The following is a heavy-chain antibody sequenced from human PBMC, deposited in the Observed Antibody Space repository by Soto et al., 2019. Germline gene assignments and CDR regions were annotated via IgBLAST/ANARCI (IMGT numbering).Heavy chain of an antibody. J-gene: IGHJ4*02. CDR1: GGTFSSYA. Sequence: GGSVKVSCKASGGTFSSYAISWVRQAPGQGLEWMGGIIPIFGTANYAQKFQGRVTITADKSTSTAYMELSSLRSEDTAVYYCAMGGYEILRRWSDYWGQGTLVTVSS. D-gene: IGHD5-12*01. CDR3: AMGGYEILRRWSDY. CDR2: IIPIFGTA. V-gene: IGHV1-69*06.